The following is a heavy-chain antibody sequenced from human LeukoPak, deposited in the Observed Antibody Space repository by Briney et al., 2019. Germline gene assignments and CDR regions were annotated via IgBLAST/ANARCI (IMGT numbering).Heavy chain of an antibody. Sequence: PSETLSLTCTVSGGSISSGDYYWSSIRQPPGKGLEWIGYIYYSGSTYYNPSLKSRVTISVDTSKNQFSLKLSSVTAADTAVYYCASYCSSTSCRRWFDPWGQGTLVTVSS. CDR1: GGSISSGDYY. D-gene: IGHD2-2*01. CDR2: IYYSGST. CDR3: ASYCSSTSCRRWFDP. J-gene: IGHJ5*02. V-gene: IGHV4-30-4*01.